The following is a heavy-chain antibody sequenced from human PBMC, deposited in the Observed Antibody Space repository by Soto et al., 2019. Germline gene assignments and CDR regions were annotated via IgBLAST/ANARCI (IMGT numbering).Heavy chain of an antibody. CDR2: IRSKANSYAT. J-gene: IGHJ4*02. CDR3: TSEVVWFGELLGY. V-gene: IGHV3-73*01. CDR1: GFTFSGSA. Sequence: GGSLKLSCAASGFTFSGSAMHWVRQASGKGLEWVGRIRSKANSYATAYAASVKGRFTISRDDSKNTAYLQMNSLKTEDTAVYYCTSEVVWFGELLGYWGQGTLVTVS. D-gene: IGHD3-10*01.